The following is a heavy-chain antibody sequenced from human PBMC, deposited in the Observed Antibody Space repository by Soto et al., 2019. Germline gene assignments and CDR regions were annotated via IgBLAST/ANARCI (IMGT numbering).Heavy chain of an antibody. CDR1: GYTFTSYA. Sequence: QVQLVQSGAEVKKPGASVKVSCKASGYTFTSYAMHWVRQAPGQRLEWMGWINAGNGNTKYSQKFQGRVTITRDTSASTAYMELSSLRSEDTAVYYCARPQGGVVLAAYFDYWGQGTLVTVSS. CDR3: ARPQGGVVLAAYFDY. V-gene: IGHV1-3*01. J-gene: IGHJ4*02. CDR2: INAGNGNT. D-gene: IGHD2-15*01.